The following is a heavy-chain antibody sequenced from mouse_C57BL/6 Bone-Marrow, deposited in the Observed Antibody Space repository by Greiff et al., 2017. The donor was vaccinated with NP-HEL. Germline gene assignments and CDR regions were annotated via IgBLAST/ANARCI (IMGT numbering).Heavy chain of an antibody. J-gene: IGHJ3*01. CDR3: VRHDQRFAY. Sequence: DVHLVESGGGLVQPKGSLKLSCAASGFSFNTYAMNWVRQAPGKGLEWVARIRSKSNNYATYYADSVKDRFTISRDDSESMLYLQMNNLKTEDTAMYYCVRHDQRFAYWGQGTLVTVSA. V-gene: IGHV10-1*01. CDR2: IRSKSNNYAT. CDR1: GFSFNTYA.